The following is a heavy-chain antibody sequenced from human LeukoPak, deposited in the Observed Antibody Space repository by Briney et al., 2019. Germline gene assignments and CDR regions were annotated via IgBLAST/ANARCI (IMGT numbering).Heavy chain of an antibody. CDR1: GYTFTGYY. D-gene: IGHD2-2*01. V-gene: IGHV1-2*02. Sequence: GASVKVSCKASGYTFTGYYMHWVRQAPGQGLEWMGWIDPNSGGTNYAQKFQGRVTMTRDTSISTAYMELSRLRSDDTAVYYCAREGYCSSTSCPYYYYMDVWGKGTTVTVSS. J-gene: IGHJ6*03. CDR2: IDPNSGGT. CDR3: AREGYCSSTSCPYYYYMDV.